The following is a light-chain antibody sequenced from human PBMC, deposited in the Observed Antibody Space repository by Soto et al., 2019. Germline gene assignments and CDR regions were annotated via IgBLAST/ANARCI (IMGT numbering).Light chain of an antibody. CDR2: EVS. V-gene: IGLV2-14*03. J-gene: IGLJ1*01. CDR1: SSDVGGYNY. CDR3: SSYTSTTTRV. Sequence: SVLTQPASVSGSPGQSITISCTGTSSDVGGYNYVSWYQQHPGKGPKLMIYEVSNRPSGVSNRFSGSKSGNTATLTISGLQAEDEAAYYCSSYTSTTTRVFETGTKGTV.